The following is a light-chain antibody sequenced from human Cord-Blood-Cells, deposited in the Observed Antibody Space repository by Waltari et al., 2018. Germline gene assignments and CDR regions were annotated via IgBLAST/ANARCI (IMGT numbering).Light chain of an antibody. Sequence: QSVLPQPPSASGTPGQRVTISCSGSSSNIGSNYVYWYQQLPGTAPKLLIYLNNQRPSGVRDRFSGSKSGTSASLAISGLRSEDEADYYCAAWDDSLSGWVFGGGTKLTVL. J-gene: IGLJ3*02. V-gene: IGLV1-47*01. CDR2: LNN. CDR3: AAWDDSLSGWV. CDR1: SSNIGSNY.